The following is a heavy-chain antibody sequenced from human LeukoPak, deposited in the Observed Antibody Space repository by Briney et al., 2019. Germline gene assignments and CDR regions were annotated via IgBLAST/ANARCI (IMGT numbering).Heavy chain of an antibody. J-gene: IGHJ4*02. CDR2: LSSSGIT. D-gene: IGHD1-26*01. CDR3: ARLILLSGSYYFDY. V-gene: IGHV4-59*01. Sequence: SETLSLTCTVSGVSLCSFYCSWIRQPPGKGLEWIGFLSSSGITNYHPSLKSRVTLSVDSSKNQFSLRLSSVTAADTAVYYCARLILLSGSYYFDYWGQGTLVTVSS. CDR1: GVSLCSFY.